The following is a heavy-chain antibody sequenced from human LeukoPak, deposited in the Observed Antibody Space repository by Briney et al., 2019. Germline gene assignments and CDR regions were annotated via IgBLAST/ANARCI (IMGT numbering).Heavy chain of an antibody. CDR1: GYTFTSYD. J-gene: IGHJ4*02. V-gene: IGHV1-8*01. Sequence: ASVKVSCKASGYTFTSYDINWVRQATGQGLEWMGWMNPNSGNTGYAQKFQGRLTLTRNTSTRAAYMELSSLTSEDTAVYYCGRGGEMATINYWGQGTLVTVSS. CDR2: MNPNSGNT. D-gene: IGHD5-24*01. CDR3: GRGGEMATINY.